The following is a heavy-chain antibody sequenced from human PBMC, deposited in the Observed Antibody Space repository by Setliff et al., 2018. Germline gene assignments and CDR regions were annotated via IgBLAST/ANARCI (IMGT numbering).Heavy chain of an antibody. V-gene: IGHV4-61*02. D-gene: IGHD5-18*01. CDR2: IYTSGST. CDR3: ARGGYSYGLGGFPLDY. Sequence: PSATLSLTCTVSGGSISRGSYDWSWIRQPAGKGLEWIGRIYTSGSTNYNPSLKSRVTISVDTSKNQFSLKLSSVTAADTAVYYCARGGYSYGLGGFPLDYWGQGTLVTVSS. J-gene: IGHJ4*02. CDR1: GGSISRGSYD.